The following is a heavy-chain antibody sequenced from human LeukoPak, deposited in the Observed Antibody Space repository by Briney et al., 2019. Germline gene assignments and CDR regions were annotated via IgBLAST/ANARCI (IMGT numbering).Heavy chain of an antibody. J-gene: IGHJ1*01. Sequence: PGGSLRLSCAVSGFIVSNNYMTWVRQAPGKGLEWVSVTYTGGSTYYADSVKGRFTISRDDTKNTLYLQMNSLRVEDTAVYYCARDQKSSSSFQDWGQGTLVTVSS. CDR3: ARDQKSSSSFQD. CDR1: GFIVSNNY. CDR2: TYTGGST. D-gene: IGHD6-13*01. V-gene: IGHV3-66*01.